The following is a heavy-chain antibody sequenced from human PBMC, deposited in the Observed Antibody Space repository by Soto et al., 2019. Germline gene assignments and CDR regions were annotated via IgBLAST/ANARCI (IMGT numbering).Heavy chain of an antibody. D-gene: IGHD6-13*01. Sequence: QVQLVESGGGVVQPGRSLRLSCAASGFTFSSYGMHWVRQAPGKGLEWVAVIWYDGSNKYYADSVKGRFTISRDNSKNTLYLQMNSLRAEDTAVYYCAREAYSSSWYSDWVLDYWGQGTLVTVSS. V-gene: IGHV3-33*01. CDR1: GFTFSSYG. CDR3: AREAYSSSWYSDWVLDY. J-gene: IGHJ4*02. CDR2: IWYDGSNK.